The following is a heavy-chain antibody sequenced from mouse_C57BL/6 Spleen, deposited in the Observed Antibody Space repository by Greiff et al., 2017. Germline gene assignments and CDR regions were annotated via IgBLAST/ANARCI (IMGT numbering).Heavy chain of an antibody. D-gene: IGHD2-5*01. V-gene: IGHV5-16*01. Sequence: EVMLVESEGGLVQPGSSMKLSCTASGFTFSDYYMAWVRQVPEKGLEWVANINYDGSSTYYLDSLKSRFIISRDNAKNILYLQMSSLKSEDTATYYCARGGAYSNYVGAMDDWGQGTSVTVSS. J-gene: IGHJ4*01. CDR2: INYDGSST. CDR3: ARGGAYSNYVGAMDD. CDR1: GFTFSDYY.